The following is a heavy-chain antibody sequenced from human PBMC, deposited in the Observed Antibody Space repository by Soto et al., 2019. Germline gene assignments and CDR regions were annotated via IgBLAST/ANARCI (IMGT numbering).Heavy chain of an antibody. CDR2: MYPGYSDT. V-gene: IGHV5-51*01. J-gene: IGHJ4*02. Sequence: GESLKISCRGSGYDFNTNWFGLVRQLPGRGLEWVGIMYPGYSDTRLYPSLQGHVTLSADVTVSTAFLQWRTLKTSDSGMYFSARLPRDCNNTSCYYAAHWGQGTSVTVSS. D-gene: IGHD3-22*01. CDR3: ARLPRDCNNTSCYYAAH. CDR1: GYDFNTNW.